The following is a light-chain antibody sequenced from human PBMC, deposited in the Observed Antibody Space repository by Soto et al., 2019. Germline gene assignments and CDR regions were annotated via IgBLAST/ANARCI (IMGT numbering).Light chain of an antibody. CDR3: QQTFGNPRT. V-gene: IGKV1-39*01. CDR1: ENIRTY. CDR2: AAS. Sequence: DIQMTQSPSSLSASAWDRVPITCRASENIRTYLNWYQQKPGKAPELLIYAASKLPSGVPLRFSGSGSGTDFTLHITRLQPEDFETYYCQQTFGNPRTFGQGTKVDIK. J-gene: IGKJ1*01.